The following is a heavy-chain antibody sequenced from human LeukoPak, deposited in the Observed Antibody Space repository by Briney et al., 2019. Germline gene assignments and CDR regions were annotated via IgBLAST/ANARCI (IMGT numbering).Heavy chain of an antibody. CDR1: QFTFNDYA. D-gene: IGHD6-19*01. J-gene: IGHJ4*02. CDR3: AKEQWLVLRTDFDY. Sequence: GGSLRLSCAASQFTFNDYAMSWVRQAPGKGLEWVSAISGSGGSTYYADSVKGRFTISRDNSKNTLYLQMNSLRAEDTAVYYCAKEQWLVLRTDFDYWGQGTLVTVSS. CDR2: ISGSGGST. V-gene: IGHV3-23*01.